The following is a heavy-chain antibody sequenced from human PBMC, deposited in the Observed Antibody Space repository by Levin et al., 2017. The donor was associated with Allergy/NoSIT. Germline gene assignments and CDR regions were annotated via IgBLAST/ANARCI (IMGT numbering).Heavy chain of an antibody. CDR3: SVNIVATAAFDI. J-gene: IGHJ3*02. D-gene: IGHD5-12*01. Sequence: SCAASGFTVSSNYMSWVRQAPGKGLEWVSVIYSGGSTYYADSVKGRFTISRDNSKNTLYLQMNSLRAEDTAVYYCSVNIVATAAFDIWGQGTMVTVSS. CDR2: IYSGGST. CDR1: GFTVSSNY. V-gene: IGHV3-53*01.